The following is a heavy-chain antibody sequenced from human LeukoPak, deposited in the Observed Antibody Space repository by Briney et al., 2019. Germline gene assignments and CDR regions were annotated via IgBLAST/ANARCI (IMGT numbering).Heavy chain of an antibody. CDR1: GGSISSYY. J-gene: IGHJ6*03. CDR2: IYYSGST. D-gene: IGHD5-18*01. Sequence: PSETLSLTCTVSGGSISSYYWSWIRQPPGKGLEWIGYIYYSGSTNYNPSLKSRVTISVDTSKNQFSLKLSSVTAADTAVYYCAREGYSYGVGYYYYYMDVWGKGTTVTISS. CDR3: AREGYSYGVGYYYYYMDV. V-gene: IGHV4-59*01.